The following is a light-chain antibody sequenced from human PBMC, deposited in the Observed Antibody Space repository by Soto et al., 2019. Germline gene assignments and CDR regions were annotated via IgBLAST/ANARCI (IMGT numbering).Light chain of an antibody. CDR3: QVWDSSSDHVV. Sequence: SYELTQPPSVSVAPVQTARITCGGDDIGSKSVHWYQQKPGQAPVLVVYADSDRPSGIPDRFSGSNSGNTATLTIRRVEAGDEADYYCQVWDSSSDHVVFGGGTKVTVL. CDR2: ADS. V-gene: IGLV3-21*02. CDR1: DIGSKS. J-gene: IGLJ2*01.